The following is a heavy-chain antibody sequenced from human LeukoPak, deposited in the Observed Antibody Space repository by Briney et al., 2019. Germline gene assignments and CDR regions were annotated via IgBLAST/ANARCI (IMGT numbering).Heavy chain of an antibody. J-gene: IGHJ4*02. Sequence: GESLKISCKGSGHSFTTYWIAWVRQMPGKGLEWMGIIYLGDSDTRYSPSFQGQVTISADKSISTAYLQWSSLKASDTAMYYCARGPRDFWSGYYFDYWGQGTLVTVSS. CDR1: GHSFTTYW. V-gene: IGHV5-51*01. CDR2: IYLGDSDT. D-gene: IGHD3-3*01. CDR3: ARGPRDFWSGYYFDY.